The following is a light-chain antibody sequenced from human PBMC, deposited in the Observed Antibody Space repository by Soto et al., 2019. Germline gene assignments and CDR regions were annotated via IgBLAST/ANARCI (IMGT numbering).Light chain of an antibody. CDR1: QTISSW. CDR3: QQYDNLRLT. Sequence: DIQMTQSPSTLSGSVGDRFTITCRASQTISSWLAWYQQKPGKAPKLLIYKASTLKSGVPSRFSGSGSGTDFTFTISSLQPEDIATYYCQQYDNLRLTFGGGTKVDIK. V-gene: IGKV1-5*03. CDR2: KAS. J-gene: IGKJ4*01.